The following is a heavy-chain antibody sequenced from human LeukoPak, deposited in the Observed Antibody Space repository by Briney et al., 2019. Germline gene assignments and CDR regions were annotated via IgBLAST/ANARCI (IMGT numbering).Heavy chain of an antibody. V-gene: IGHV5-51*01. CDR2: IYPGDSDT. Sequence: GESLKISCKGSGYSFTSYWIGWVRQMPGKGLEWMGFIYPGDSDTRYSPSFQGQVTISADKSISTAYLQWSSLKASDTAMYYCARVGKGIAVAGTPFDYWGQGTLVTVSS. J-gene: IGHJ4*02. CDR3: ARVGKGIAVAGTPFDY. D-gene: IGHD6-19*01. CDR1: GYSFTSYW.